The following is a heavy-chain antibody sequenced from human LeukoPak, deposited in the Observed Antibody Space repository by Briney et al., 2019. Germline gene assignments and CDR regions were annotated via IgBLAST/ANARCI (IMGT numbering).Heavy chain of an antibody. CDR2: IYYSGST. CDR3: ARASPRKGWLQFGRYYYYMDV. CDR1: GGSISSGGYY. V-gene: IGHV4-31*03. Sequence: SETLSLTCTVSGGSISSGGYYWNWIRQHPGKGLEWIGYIYYSGSTNYNPSLKSRVTISVDTSKNQFSLKLSSVTAADTAVYYCARASPRKGWLQFGRYYYYMDVWGKGTTVTVSS. J-gene: IGHJ6*03. D-gene: IGHD5-24*01.